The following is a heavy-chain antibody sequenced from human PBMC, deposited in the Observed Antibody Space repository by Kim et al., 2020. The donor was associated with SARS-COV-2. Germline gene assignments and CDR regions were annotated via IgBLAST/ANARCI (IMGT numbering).Heavy chain of an antibody. J-gene: IGHJ4*02. CDR2: ISSSSSYT. Sequence: GGSLRLSCAASGFTFSDYYMSWIRQAPGKGLEWVSYISSSSSYTNYADSVKGRFTISRDNAKNSLYLQMNSLRAEDTAVYYCAREGRVGSSSSWSYWGQGTLVTVSS. D-gene: IGHD6-6*01. CDR3: AREGRVGSSSSWSY. V-gene: IGHV3-11*05. CDR1: GFTFSDYY.